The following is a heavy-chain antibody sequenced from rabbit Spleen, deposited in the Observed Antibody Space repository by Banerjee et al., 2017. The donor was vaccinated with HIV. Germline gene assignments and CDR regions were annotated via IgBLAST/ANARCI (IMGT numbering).Heavy chain of an antibody. CDR3: ARSTYGYDDYADLYYAAMDL. J-gene: IGHJ6*01. CDR1: GFSYSSGYD. V-gene: IGHV1S40*01. CDR2: IYSGIDGVT. Sequence: VESGGGLVKPGASLTLICTASGFSYSSGYDMSWVRQAPGKGLEWIACIYSGIDGVTHYASWAKGRFTISKTSSTTVTLQMTSLTAADTATYFCARSTYGYDDYADLYYAAMDLWGQGTLVTVS. D-gene: IGHD6-1*01.